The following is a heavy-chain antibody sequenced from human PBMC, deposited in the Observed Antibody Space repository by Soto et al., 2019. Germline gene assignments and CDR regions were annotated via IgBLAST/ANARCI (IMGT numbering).Heavy chain of an antibody. Sequence: GGSLRLSCSVSGFTLSSYAMHWVRQAPGKGLEYAASISSNGGSTYYADSVKGRFTISRDNPKNTLYLQMSSLRPEDTAVYYCVKDRYVDYWGQGTLVTVS. J-gene: IGHJ4*02. V-gene: IGHV3-64D*06. CDR1: GFTLSSYA. CDR2: ISSNGGST. CDR3: VKDRYVDY.